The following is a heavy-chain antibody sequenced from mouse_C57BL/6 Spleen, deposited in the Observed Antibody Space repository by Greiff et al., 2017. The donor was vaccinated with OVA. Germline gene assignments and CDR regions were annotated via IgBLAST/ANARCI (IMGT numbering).Heavy chain of an antibody. D-gene: IGHD2-4*01. V-gene: IGHV1-52*01. CDR2: IDPSDSET. CDR1: GYTFTSYW. CDR3: ARWDDYDSYYFDY. J-gene: IGHJ2*01. Sequence: VQLQQPGAELVRPGSSVKLSCKASGYTFTSYWMHWVKQRPIQGLEWIGNIDPSDSETHYNQKFKDKATLTVDKSSSTAYMQLSSLTSEDSAVYYCARWDDYDSYYFDYWGQGTTLTVSS.